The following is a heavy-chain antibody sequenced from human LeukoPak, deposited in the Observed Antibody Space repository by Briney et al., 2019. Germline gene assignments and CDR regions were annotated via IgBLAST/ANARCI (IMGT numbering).Heavy chain of an antibody. V-gene: IGHV4-59*12. CDR1: GGSISSYY. Sequence: SETLSLTCIVSGGSISSYYWSWIRQPPGKGLEWIGYIYSSGSTDYNPSLKSRVTISLDTSNHQFSLKLTSVTAADTAVYYCARTSSGSYLSYFDYWGQGTLVTVSS. J-gene: IGHJ4*02. CDR2: IYSSGST. D-gene: IGHD3-10*01. CDR3: ARTSSGSYLSYFDY.